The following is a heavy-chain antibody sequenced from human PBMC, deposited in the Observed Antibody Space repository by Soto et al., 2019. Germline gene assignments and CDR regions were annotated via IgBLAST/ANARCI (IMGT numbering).Heavy chain of an antibody. CDR3: AKDIRRSSLAHFDL. J-gene: IGHJ2*01. CDR1: GFTFDDYA. D-gene: IGHD6-13*01. CDR2: ISWNSGSI. V-gene: IGHV3-9*01. Sequence: EVQLVESGGGLVQPGRSLRLSCAASGFTFDDYAMHWVRQAPGKGLEWVSGISWNSGSIGYADSVKGRFTISRDNAKNSLYLQMNSLRAEDTALYYCAKDIRRSSLAHFDLWGRGTLVTVSS.